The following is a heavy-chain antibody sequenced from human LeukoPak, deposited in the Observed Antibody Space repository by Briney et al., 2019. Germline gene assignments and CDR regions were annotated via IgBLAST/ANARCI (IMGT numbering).Heavy chain of an antibody. J-gene: IGHJ4*02. CDR1: GYTFTCYY. CDR3: ARTARDGYNWGGFDY. D-gene: IGHD2-21*01. Sequence: ASVKVSCKASGYTFTCYYMHWVRQAPGQGLEWMGWINPNSGGTNYAQKFQGRVTMTRDTSISTAYMELSRLRSDDTAVYYCARTARDGYNWGGFDYWGEGTLVTVSS. V-gene: IGHV1-2*02. CDR2: INPNSGGT.